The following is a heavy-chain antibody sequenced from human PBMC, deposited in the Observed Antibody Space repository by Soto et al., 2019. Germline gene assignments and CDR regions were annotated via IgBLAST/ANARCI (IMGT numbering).Heavy chain of an antibody. J-gene: IGHJ3*02. CDR1: GGSISSYY. V-gene: IGHV4-59*01. Sequence: SETLSLTCTVSGGSISSYYWSWIRQPPGKGLEWIGYIYYSGSTNYNPSLKSRVTISVDTSKNQFSLKLSSVTAADTAVYYCARDTHDSSGYYSNAFDIWGQGTMVTVSS. CDR2: IYYSGST. D-gene: IGHD3-22*01. CDR3: ARDTHDSSGYYSNAFDI.